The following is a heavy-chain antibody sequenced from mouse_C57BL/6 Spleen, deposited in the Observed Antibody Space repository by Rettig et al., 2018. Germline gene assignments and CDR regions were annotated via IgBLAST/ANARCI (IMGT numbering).Heavy chain of an antibody. CDR1: GYTFTDYN. CDR3: ARPYYYYGSSYPNWYFDV. CDR2: INPNNGGT. D-gene: IGHD1-1*01. J-gene: IGHJ1*03. V-gene: IGHV1-18*01. Sequence: EVQLQQSGPELVKPGASVKIPCKASGYTFTDYNMDWVKQSHGKSLEWIGDINPNNGGTIYNQKFKGKATLTVDKSSSTAYMELRSLTSEDTAVYYCARPYYYYGSSYPNWYFDVWGTGTTVTVSS.